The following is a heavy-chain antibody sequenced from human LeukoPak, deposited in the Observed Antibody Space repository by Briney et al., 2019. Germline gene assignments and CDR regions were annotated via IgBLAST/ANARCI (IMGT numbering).Heavy chain of an antibody. D-gene: IGHD2-21*02. CDR2: INWNGGST. CDR1: GFTFDDYG. CDR3: ANLCGDCYSGFDY. J-gene: IGHJ4*02. Sequence: RPGGSLRLSCAASGFTFDDYGMSWVRQAPGKGLEWVSGINWNGGSTGYADSVKGRFTISRDNAKNSLYLQMNSLRAEDTAVYYCANLCGDCYSGFDYWGQGTLVTVSS. V-gene: IGHV3-20*04.